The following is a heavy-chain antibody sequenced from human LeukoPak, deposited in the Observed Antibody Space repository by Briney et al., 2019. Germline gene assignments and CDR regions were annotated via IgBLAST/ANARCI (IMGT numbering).Heavy chain of an antibody. CDR3: TKSGTTFDY. CDR1: GFTFSSYE. V-gene: IGHV3-48*03. Sequence: GGSLRLSCAASGFTFSSYEMNWVRQAPGKGLEWVSYISSSGSTIYYADSVKGRFTISRDNAKNSVYLQTNNLRAADTAMYYCTKSGTTFDYWGLGTLVTVSS. J-gene: IGHJ4*02. CDR2: ISSSGSTI. D-gene: IGHD1-14*01.